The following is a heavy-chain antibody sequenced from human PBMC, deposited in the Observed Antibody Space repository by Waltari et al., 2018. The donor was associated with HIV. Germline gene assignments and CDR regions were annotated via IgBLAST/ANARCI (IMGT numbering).Heavy chain of an antibody. CDR3: TILHLRSAVAVSYYFDY. V-gene: IGHV3-15*01. CDR2: IKSKTDGGTT. CDR1: GITFNNAW. Sequence: EVQLVESGGGLVKPGGSLRLSCAGSGITFNNAWMSWVRPAPGKGLEWVGRIKSKTDGGTTDYAALVKGRFTISRDDSKNMLYLQMNSLKTEDTAVYYCTILHLRSAVAVSYYFDYWGQGTLVTVSS. D-gene: IGHD6-19*01. J-gene: IGHJ4*02.